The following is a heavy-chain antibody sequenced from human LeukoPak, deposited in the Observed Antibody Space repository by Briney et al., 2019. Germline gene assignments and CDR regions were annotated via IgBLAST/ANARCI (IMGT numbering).Heavy chain of an antibody. V-gene: IGHV4-39*01. D-gene: IGHD1-26*01. J-gene: IGHJ4*02. Sequence: SETLSLTCFVSGDDITGSSYYWGWIRQPPGKGLEWIGSIYYTGSTYDNPSLKRPVTMSVDTSKNQFSVKLTSVTAADTAVYYCARQLVGVTFPPDYWGKGTLVTVSS. CDR2: IYYTGST. CDR3: ARQLVGVTFPPDY. CDR1: GDDITGSSYY.